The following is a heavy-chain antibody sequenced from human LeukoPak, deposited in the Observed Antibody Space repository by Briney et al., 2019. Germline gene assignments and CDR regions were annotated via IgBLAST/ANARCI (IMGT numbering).Heavy chain of an antibody. CDR1: GASIISSNW. CDR3: ASRWRNGMDV. D-gene: IGHD1-1*01. Sequence: KSSGTLSLTCAVSGASIISSNWWGWVRQPPGKWLEWIGEIYHSGSTNSNPSLKSRVTMSVDKSKNQVSLRLSSVTAADTAMYYCASRWRNGMDVWGQGTTVTVSS. CDR2: IYHSGST. V-gene: IGHV4-4*02. J-gene: IGHJ6*02.